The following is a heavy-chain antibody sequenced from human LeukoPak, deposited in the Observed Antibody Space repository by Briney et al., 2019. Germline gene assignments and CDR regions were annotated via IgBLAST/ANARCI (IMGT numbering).Heavy chain of an antibody. CDR1: GFTFTKYG. CDR2: IYSGGST. D-gene: IGHD4-23*01. CDR3: ARRAGGYSHPYDY. J-gene: IGHJ4*02. Sequence: GGSLRLSCAASGFTFTKYGMNWVRQAPGKGLEWVSLIYSGGSTYYADSVKGRFTISRDNSKNTLYLQMNSLRAEDTAVYYCARRAGGYSHPYDYWGQGTLVTVSS. V-gene: IGHV3-53*01.